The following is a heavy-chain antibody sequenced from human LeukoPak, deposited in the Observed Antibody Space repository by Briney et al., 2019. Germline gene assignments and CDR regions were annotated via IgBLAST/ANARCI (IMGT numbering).Heavy chain of an antibody. CDR2: INHDGSST. J-gene: IGHJ5*02. D-gene: IGHD4-17*01. V-gene: IGHV3-74*01. CDR1: GFTFTTFW. Sequence: GGSLILSCATSGFTFTTFWMHWVRQAPGKGLVWVSRINHDGSSTNYADSVKGRFTISRDNAKNSLYLQMNSLRAEDTAVYYCVRGKTTVTTWFDPWGQGTLVTVSS. CDR3: VRGKTTVTTWFDP.